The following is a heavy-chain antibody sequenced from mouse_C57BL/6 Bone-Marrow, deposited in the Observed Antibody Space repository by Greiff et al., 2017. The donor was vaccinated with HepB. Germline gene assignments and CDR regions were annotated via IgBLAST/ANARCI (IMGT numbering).Heavy chain of an antibody. CDR3: ARGAY. CDR1: GYTFTDYY. Sequence: QVQLQQSGAELVRPGASVKLSCKASGYTFTDYYINWVKQRPGQGLEWIARIYPGSGNTYYNEKFKGNATLTAEKSSSTAYMQLSSLTSEDSAVYFCARGAYWGQGTLVTVSA. V-gene: IGHV1-76*01. CDR2: IYPGSGNT. J-gene: IGHJ3*01.